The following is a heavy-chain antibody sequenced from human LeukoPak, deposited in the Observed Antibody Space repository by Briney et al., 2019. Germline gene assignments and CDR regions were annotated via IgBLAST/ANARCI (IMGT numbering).Heavy chain of an antibody. CDR3: ARGPNYPSPSPFDY. CDR1: GGSISSYY. V-gene: IGHV4-59*08. CDR2: IYYSGST. D-gene: IGHD5-24*01. J-gene: IGHJ4*02. Sequence: PSETLSLTCTVSGGSISSYYWSWIRQPPGKGLEWIGYIYYSGSTNYNPSLKSRVTISVDTSKNQFSLKLSSVTAADTAVYYCARGPNYPSPSPFDYWGRGTLVTVSS.